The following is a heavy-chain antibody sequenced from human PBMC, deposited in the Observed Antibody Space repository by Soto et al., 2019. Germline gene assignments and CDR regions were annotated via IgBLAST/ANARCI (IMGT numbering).Heavy chain of an antibody. CDR2: ISNDGTNK. J-gene: IGHJ4*02. CDR3: AKERRCAMTTSCRGHPFYFDS. CDR1: GFPFSNYG. V-gene: IGHV3-30*18. D-gene: IGHD2-2*01. Sequence: QVQLVESGGGVVQPGRSLRLSCAASGFPFSNYGIHWVRQAPGKGLEWVAVISNDGTNKFYIPSVKGRFTLSRDNSKNTLFLQMNSLRAEDTGVYYCAKERRCAMTTSCRGHPFYFDSWGQGTLVTVSS.